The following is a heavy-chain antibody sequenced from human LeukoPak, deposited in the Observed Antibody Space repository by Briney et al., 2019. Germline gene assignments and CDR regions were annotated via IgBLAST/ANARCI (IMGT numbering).Heavy chain of an antibody. CDR1: GFSLSTYG. J-gene: IGHJ4*02. CDR2: ITGTGGST. V-gene: IGHV3-23*01. D-gene: IGHD6-19*01. Sequence: GASLRLSCAASGFSLSTYGVSWIRQPPGKGLEWVSGITGTGGSTYYADSVKGRFTVSRDTSKNTLYLQMNSLRAEGTAIYYCAKDHGTAVAGFYYWGQGTLVTVSS. CDR3: AKDHGTAVAGFYY.